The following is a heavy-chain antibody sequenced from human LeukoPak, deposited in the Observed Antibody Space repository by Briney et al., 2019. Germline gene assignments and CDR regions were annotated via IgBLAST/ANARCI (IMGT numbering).Heavy chain of an antibody. CDR3: AEERGRNYYYYGMDV. CDR1: GFTFSSYA. D-gene: IGHD2-15*01. J-gene: IGHJ6*02. CDR2: ISGSGGNT. V-gene: IGHV3-23*01. Sequence: PGGSLRLSCAASGFTFSSYAMSWVRQAPGKGLEWVSAISGSGGNTYYTDSVKGRFTISRDNSKNTLYLQMNSLRAEDTAVYYCAEERGRNYYYYGMDVWGQGTTVTVSS.